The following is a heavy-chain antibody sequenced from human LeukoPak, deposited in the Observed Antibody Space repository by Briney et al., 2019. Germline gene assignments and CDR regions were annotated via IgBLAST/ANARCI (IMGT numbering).Heavy chain of an antibody. J-gene: IGHJ4*02. D-gene: IGHD1-26*01. V-gene: IGHV4-39*01. CDR3: VKSGGYGLIDY. Sequence: SETLSLTCAVSGASISGSGYYWGWIRQPPGKGLEWIGNIYSSGSTYYNASLQSRVTISIDTSKNQFSLRLSSVTAADTAMYYCVKSGGYGLIDYWGQGTRVTVSS. CDR1: GASISGSGYY. CDR2: IYSSGST.